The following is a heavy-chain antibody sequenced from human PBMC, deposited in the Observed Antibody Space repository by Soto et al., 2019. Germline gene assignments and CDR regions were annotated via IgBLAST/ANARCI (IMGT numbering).Heavy chain of an antibody. Sequence: SETLSLTCTVSGGSISSGGYYWSWIRQHPGKGLEWIGYIYYSGSTYYNPSLKSRVTISVDTSKNQFSLKLSSVTAADTAVYYCALDSSGYYGTNFDYWGQGTLVTVSS. CDR3: ALDSSGYYGTNFDY. V-gene: IGHV4-31*03. CDR2: IYYSGST. CDR1: GGSISSGGYY. D-gene: IGHD3-22*01. J-gene: IGHJ4*02.